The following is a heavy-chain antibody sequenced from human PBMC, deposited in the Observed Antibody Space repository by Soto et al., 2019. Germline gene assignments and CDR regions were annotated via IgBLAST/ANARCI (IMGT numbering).Heavy chain of an antibody. CDR1: GGSISSYY. V-gene: IGHV4-59*01. Sequence: SETLSLTCTVSGGSISSYYWSWIRQPPGKGLEWIGYIYYSGSTNYNPSLKSRVTISVDTSKNQFSLKLSSVTAADTAVYYCARESWSGYSPPAGWFDPWGQGTLVTVSS. J-gene: IGHJ5*02. CDR2: IYYSGST. CDR3: ARESWSGYSPPAGWFDP. D-gene: IGHD3-3*01.